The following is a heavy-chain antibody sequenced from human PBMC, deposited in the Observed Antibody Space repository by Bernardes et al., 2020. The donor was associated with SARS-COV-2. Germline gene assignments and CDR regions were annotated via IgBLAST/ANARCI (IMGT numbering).Heavy chain of an antibody. J-gene: IGHJ3*02. CDR2: ISYSGIT. Sequence: NLSLTCTVSGGSISSYYWSWIRQSPGKGLEWIGYISYSGITNYIPSLKSRVTISSDTSRNQFSLKLTSVTAADTAVYYCAKILFYDDSAYFVGAFDMWGQGTMVTVSS. D-gene: IGHD3-22*01. V-gene: IGHV4-59*03. CDR3: AKILFYDDSAYFVGAFDM. CDR1: GGSISSYY.